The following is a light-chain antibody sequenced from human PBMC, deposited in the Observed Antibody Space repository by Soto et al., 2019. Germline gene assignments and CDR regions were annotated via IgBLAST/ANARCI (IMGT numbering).Light chain of an antibody. CDR1: QSVCTS. CDR3: QVRDVWPS. J-gene: IGKJ1*01. Sequence: IVLTQSPVTLALSPGESAVLSCRASQSVCTSLAWYQHKPGQAPRLFIYDASKRAPGIPARFTGSGSGTDFTLTISSLEPEDIAVYYCQVRDVWPSFGQGTKVEIK. CDR2: DAS. V-gene: IGKV3-11*01.